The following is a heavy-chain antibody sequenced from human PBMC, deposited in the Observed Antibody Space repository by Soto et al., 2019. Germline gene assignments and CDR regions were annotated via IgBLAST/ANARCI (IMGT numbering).Heavy chain of an antibody. J-gene: IGHJ1*01. CDR1: GYTFTSYD. D-gene: IGHD2-15*01. CDR3: ARGGGYCSGGSCYGYFQH. Sequence: ASVKVSCKASGYTFTSYDINWVRQATGQGLEWMGWMNPNSGNTGYAQKFQGRVTMTRKTSISTAYMELSSLRSEDTAVYYCARGGGYCSGGSCYGYFQHWGQGTLVTVSS. CDR2: MNPNSGNT. V-gene: IGHV1-8*01.